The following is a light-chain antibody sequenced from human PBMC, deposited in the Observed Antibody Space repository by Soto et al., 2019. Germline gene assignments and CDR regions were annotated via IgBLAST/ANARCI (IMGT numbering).Light chain of an antibody. CDR1: QNISRS. J-gene: IGKJ1*01. V-gene: IGKV3-11*01. CDR3: QQRSNWPST. CDR2: DAS. Sequence: EIVMTQSPVTLSVSPGERATLSCRASQNISRSLAWYQQKPGQGPSLLIYDASNRATGIPARFGGSGSGTDFSLTISSLEPEDFAVYYCQQRSNWPSTFGQGTKVDIK.